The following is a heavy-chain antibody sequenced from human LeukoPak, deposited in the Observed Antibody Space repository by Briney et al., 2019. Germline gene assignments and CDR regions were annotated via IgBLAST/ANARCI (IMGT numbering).Heavy chain of an antibody. J-gene: IGHJ4*02. CDR2: INTNAGNP. V-gene: IGHV7-4-1*02. Sequence: ASVKVSCKASGYIFSDFAMNWLRQAPGQGLEWMGWINTNAGNPTYAQGFTGRFVFSLDTSVSTAYLQIRSLKAEDTAVYYCARGSGRPDYWGQGTLVTVSS. CDR1: GYIFSDFA. D-gene: IGHD1-26*01. CDR3: ARGSGRPDY.